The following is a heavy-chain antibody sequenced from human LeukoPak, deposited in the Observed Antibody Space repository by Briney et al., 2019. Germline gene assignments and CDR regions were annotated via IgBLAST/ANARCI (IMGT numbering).Heavy chain of an antibody. Sequence: GESLKISCRGFGYSFTSYWIAWVRQMPGKGLEWMGSIYPGDSDTRYSPSFQGLVTFSADKSISTAYLQWSLKASDTAMYYCARHSISCSGARCYALGFFDYWGQGTLVTVSS. CDR2: IYPGDSDT. J-gene: IGHJ4*02. V-gene: IGHV5-51*01. CDR1: GYSFTSYW. CDR3: ARHSISCSGARCYALGFFDY. D-gene: IGHD2-2*01.